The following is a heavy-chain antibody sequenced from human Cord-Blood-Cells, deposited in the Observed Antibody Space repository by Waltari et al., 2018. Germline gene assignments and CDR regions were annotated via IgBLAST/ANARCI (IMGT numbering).Heavy chain of an antibody. D-gene: IGHD5-12*01. V-gene: IGHV4-34*01. J-gene: IGHJ4*02. Sequence: QVQLQQWGAGLLKPSETLSVPCTAHGGSFRGYDWRWSRQPPGKGLDWIGEINHSGSTNYNPSLKRRVTISVDTSKNQFSLKLSSVTAADTAVYYCARVVATIDYWGQGTLVTVSS. CDR2: INHSGST. CDR1: GGSFRGYD. CDR3: ARVVATIDY.